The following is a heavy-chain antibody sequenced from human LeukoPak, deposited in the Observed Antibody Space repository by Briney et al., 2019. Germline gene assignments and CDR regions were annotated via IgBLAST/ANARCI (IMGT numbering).Heavy chain of an antibody. CDR1: GFTPSSYW. CDR2: IKQDGSEK. V-gene: IGHV3-7*01. J-gene: IGHJ3*02. Sequence: GGSLRLSCAASGFTPSSYWMSWVCQAPGKGREWVGNIKQDGSEKYYVDSVKGRFTISRDNAKNSLYLQMNSLRAEDTAVYYCARDTALDIWGQGTMVTVSS. CDR3: ARDTALDI.